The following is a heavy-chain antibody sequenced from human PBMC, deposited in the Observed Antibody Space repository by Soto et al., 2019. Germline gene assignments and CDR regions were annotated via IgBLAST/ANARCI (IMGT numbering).Heavy chain of an antibody. CDR1: GDSVSSNSAA. Sequence: SQTLSLTCAISGDSVSSNSAAWNWIRQSPSRGLEWLGRTYYRSKWYNDYAVSVKSRITINPDTSKNQFSLHLNSVIPDDTAVYYCAREEIATAYNCFDPWGQGTLVTVSS. J-gene: IGHJ5*02. V-gene: IGHV6-1*01. CDR2: TYYRSKWYN. D-gene: IGHD6-13*01. CDR3: AREEIATAYNCFDP.